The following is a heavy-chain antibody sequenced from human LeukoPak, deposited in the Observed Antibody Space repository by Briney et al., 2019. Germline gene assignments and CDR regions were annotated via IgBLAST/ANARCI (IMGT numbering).Heavy chain of an antibody. Sequence: GRSLRLSCAASGFTFDDYAMHWVRQAPGKGLEWASGISWNSGSIGYADSAKGRFTISRDNAKNSLYLQMNSLRAEDTALYYCAKDMYHCSGGSCPFQGGFDPWGQGTLVTVSS. D-gene: IGHD2-15*01. CDR3: AKDMYHCSGGSCPFQGGFDP. CDR1: GFTFDDYA. CDR2: ISWNSGSI. J-gene: IGHJ5*02. V-gene: IGHV3-9*01.